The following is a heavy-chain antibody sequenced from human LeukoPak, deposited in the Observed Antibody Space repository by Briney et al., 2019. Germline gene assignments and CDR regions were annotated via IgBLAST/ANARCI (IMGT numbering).Heavy chain of an antibody. D-gene: IGHD3-10*01. CDR2: IYYSGST. CDR1: GGSISSYY. V-gene: IGHV4-59*12. J-gene: IGHJ6*03. CDR3: ARAVGSGSFQTYYYYVDV. Sequence: SETLSLTCTVSGGSISSYYWSWIRQPPGKGLEWIGYIYYSGSTNYNPSLKSRITISVDTSKHQFSLQLSSVTAADTAVYYCARAVGSGSFQTYYYYVDVWGKGTTVTISS.